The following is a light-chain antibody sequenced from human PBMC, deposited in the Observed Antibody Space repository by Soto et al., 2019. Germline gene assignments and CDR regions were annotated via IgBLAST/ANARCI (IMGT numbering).Light chain of an antibody. V-gene: IGKV1-9*01. Sequence: DIQLTQSPSFLSASVGDRVTITCRSSQAISSYLAWYQQKRGKAPKLLIYAASTLQSGVPSRFSGSGSGTEFTLPISSLQPEDFATYYCQELKNFPLTFGGGTKVELK. J-gene: IGKJ4*01. CDR3: QELKNFPLT. CDR2: AAS. CDR1: QAISSY.